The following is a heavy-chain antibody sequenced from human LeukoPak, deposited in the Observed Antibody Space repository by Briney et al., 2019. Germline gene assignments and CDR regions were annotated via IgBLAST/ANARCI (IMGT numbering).Heavy chain of an antibody. D-gene: IGHD1-26*01. CDR3: ARDLLRGSYFGWFDP. CDR1: GGSISSYY. J-gene: IGHJ5*02. V-gene: IGHV4-59*01. CDR2: IYYSGST. Sequence: SETLSLTCTVSGGSISSYYWSWIRQPPGKGLEWIGYIYYSGSTSYNPSLKSRVTISVDTSKNQFSLKLSSVTAADTAVYYCARDLLRGSYFGWFDPWGQGTLVTVSS.